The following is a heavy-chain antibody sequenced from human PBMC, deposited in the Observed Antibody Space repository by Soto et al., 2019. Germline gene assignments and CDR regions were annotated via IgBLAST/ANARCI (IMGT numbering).Heavy chain of an antibody. D-gene: IGHD3-3*01. V-gene: IGHV3-30*18. Sequence: QVQLVESGGGVVQPGRSLRLSCAASGFTFSNYGMHWVRQAPGKGLEWVAVISYDGSNKYYTDSVKGRFTIFRDTSKNALYLQMNSLRAEDTAVYYCAKDTIFGAAFYYYGMDVWGQGTTVTVSS. CDR3: AKDTIFGAAFYYYGMDV. CDR2: ISYDGSNK. CDR1: GFTFSNYG. J-gene: IGHJ6*02.